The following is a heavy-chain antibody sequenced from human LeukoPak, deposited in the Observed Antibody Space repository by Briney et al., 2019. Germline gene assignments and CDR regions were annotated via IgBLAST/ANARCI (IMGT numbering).Heavy chain of an antibody. V-gene: IGHV1-69*02. CDR1: GGTFSSYT. CDR3: ARGVPSDYGILTGSYYFDY. J-gene: IGHJ4*02. CDR2: IIPILGIA. D-gene: IGHD3-9*01. Sequence: SVKVSCKASGGTFSSYTISWVRQAPGQGLEWMGRIIPILGIANYAQKFQGRVTITADKSTSTAYMELSSLRSEDTAVYYCARGVPSDYGILTGSYYFDYWGQGTLVTVSS.